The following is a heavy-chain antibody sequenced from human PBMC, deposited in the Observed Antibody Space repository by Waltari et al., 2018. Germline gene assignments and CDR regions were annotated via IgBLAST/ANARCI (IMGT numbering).Heavy chain of an antibody. Sequence: EVQLVESGGGLVQPGGSLRLSCAASGFTFSSYSMNWVRQAPGKGLEWVSYISSSSSTIYYADSVKGRFTISRDNAKNSLYLQMNSLRAEDTAVYYCARDPRSQYSSSWSVYFDYWGQGTLVTVSS. V-gene: IGHV3-48*04. D-gene: IGHD6-13*01. J-gene: IGHJ4*02. CDR2: ISSSSSTI. CDR3: ARDPRSQYSSSWSVYFDY. CDR1: GFTFSSYS.